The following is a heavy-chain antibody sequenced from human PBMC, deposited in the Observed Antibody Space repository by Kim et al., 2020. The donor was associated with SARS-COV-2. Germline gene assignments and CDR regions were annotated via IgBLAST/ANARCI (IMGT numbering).Heavy chain of an antibody. CDR2: IDADNGNT. V-gene: IGHV1-3*01. CDR1: GYTFTDYA. J-gene: IGHJ4*02. Sequence: ASVKVSCKASGYTFTDYAFHWVRQAPGQRLEWMGWIDADNGNTKYSQKFQGRVTITRDISASTAYMEVSSLRSEDTAVYYCARNEDYWGKGTLVTVSS. CDR3: ARNEDY.